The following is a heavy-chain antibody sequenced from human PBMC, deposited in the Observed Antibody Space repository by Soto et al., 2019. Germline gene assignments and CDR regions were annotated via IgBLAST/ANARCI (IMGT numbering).Heavy chain of an antibody. CDR3: ATARVGGYSGYDLDY. D-gene: IGHD5-12*01. Sequence: ASVKVSCKASGYTFTSYGISWVRQAPGQGLEWMGWISAYNGNTNYAQKLQGRVTMTEDTSTDTAYMELSSLRSEDTAVYYCATARVGGYSGYDLDYWGQGTLVTVSS. J-gene: IGHJ4*02. CDR1: GYTFTSYG. V-gene: IGHV1-18*01. CDR2: ISAYNGNT.